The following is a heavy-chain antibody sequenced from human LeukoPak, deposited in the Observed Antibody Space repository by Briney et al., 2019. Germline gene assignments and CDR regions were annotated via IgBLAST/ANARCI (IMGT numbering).Heavy chain of an antibody. V-gene: IGHV4-4*07. CDR3: ARSGFDAVTAAGTRRPFDY. CDR1: GGSISSYY. D-gene: IGHD6-13*01. CDR2: IHTSGST. J-gene: IGHJ4*02. Sequence: SETLSLTCTVSGGSISSYYWNWIRQPAGKGLEWIGRIHTSGSTNYNPSLKSRVTMSVDTSKNQFSLKLSSVTAADTAVYYCARSGFDAVTAAGTRRPFDYWGQGTLVTVSS.